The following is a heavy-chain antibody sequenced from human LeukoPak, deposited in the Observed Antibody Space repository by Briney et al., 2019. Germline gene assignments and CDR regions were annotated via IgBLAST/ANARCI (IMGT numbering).Heavy chain of an antibody. J-gene: IGHJ5*02. Sequence: SETLSLTCAVYGGSFSGYYWNWIRQPPGKGLEWIGEINHSGSTNYNPSLKSRVTISVDTSKNQFSLKLSSVTAADTAVYYCARSTWCSSTCCYDPWGQGTLVTVSS. CDR1: GGSFSGYY. CDR3: ARSTWCSSTCCYDP. V-gene: IGHV4-34*01. D-gene: IGHD2-2*01. CDR2: INHSGST.